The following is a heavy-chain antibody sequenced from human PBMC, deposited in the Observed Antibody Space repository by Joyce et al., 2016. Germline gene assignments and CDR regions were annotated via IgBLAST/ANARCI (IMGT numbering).Heavy chain of an antibody. Sequence: EVQLVQSGAEVKKPGESLKISCKGSGHRIANSWIGWVRQMPGKGLEWMGVIYVGDSDTVYSPSFQGHVTISVDRSTATAYLQWSSLKASDTAIYYCARHYAQWLADYWGQGTPVTVSS. J-gene: IGHJ4*02. D-gene: IGHD6-19*01. CDR1: GHRIANSW. V-gene: IGHV5-51*01. CDR3: ARHYAQWLADY. CDR2: IYVGDSDT.